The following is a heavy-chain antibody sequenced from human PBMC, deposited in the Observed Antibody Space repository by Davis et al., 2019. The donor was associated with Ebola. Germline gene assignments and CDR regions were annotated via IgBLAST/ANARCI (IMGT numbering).Heavy chain of an antibody. D-gene: IGHD4-17*01. CDR2: FNPSGGTT. J-gene: IGHJ4*02. CDR3: ATSSQTVRTDY. Sequence: AASVKASCKAFGDTFISDYMNWVRQAPGQGLEWMGIFNPSGGTTSYAQKFQGRVTMTRDTSTSTVYMELSSLKSEDTAVYYCATSSQTVRTDYWGQGTLVTVSS. V-gene: IGHV1-46*01. CDR1: GDTFISDY.